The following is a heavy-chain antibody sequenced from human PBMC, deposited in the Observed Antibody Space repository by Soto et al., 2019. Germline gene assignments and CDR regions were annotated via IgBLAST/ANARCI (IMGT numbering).Heavy chain of an antibody. D-gene: IGHD2-8*01. J-gene: IGHJ2*01. V-gene: IGHV3-20*01. CDR1: GFNFDDYG. CDR2: INWNGGST. CDR3: KRAGVSLPVPPPPVL. Sequence: EVQLVESGGGVVRPGGSLRLSCAASGFNFDDYGMSWVRQVPGKGLEWVSGINWNGGSTSYADSVKGRFTISRDNARNPRNLQMNSLRAGDRAFYRCKRAGVSLPVPPPPVLWGRGTLVTVSS.